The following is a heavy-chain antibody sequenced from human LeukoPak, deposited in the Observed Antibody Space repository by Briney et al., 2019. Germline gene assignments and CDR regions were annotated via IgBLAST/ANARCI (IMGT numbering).Heavy chain of an antibody. D-gene: IGHD4-17*01. J-gene: IGHJ4*02. Sequence: ASVKVSCKASGGTFSSYAISWVRQAPGQGLEWMGWISAYNGNTNYAQKLQGRVTMTTDTSTSTAYMELRSLRSDDTAVYYCARGRYGDYGGNYFDYWGQGTLVTVSS. CDR3: ARGRYGDYGGNYFDY. V-gene: IGHV1-18*01. CDR1: GGTFSSYA. CDR2: ISAYNGNT.